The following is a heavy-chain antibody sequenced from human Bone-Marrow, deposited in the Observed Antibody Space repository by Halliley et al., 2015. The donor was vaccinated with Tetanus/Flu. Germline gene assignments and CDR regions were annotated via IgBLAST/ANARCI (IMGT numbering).Heavy chain of an antibody. V-gene: IGHV3-30*18. CDR3: VKDSRISGTNALDF. Sequence: ALSSFDGRDKFYPDSVKGRFAISRDKFENTLHLQMNSLRPEDTAVYYCVKDSRISGTNALDFWGQGTLVTVSS. CDR2: SSFDGRDK. J-gene: IGHJ4*02. D-gene: IGHD1-20*01.